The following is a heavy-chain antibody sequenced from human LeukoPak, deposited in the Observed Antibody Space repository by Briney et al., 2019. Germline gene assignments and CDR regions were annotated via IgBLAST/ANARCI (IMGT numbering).Heavy chain of an antibody. D-gene: IGHD6-13*01. V-gene: IGHV1-8*01. CDR3: ARGGSRGSSWYTTPLDY. CDR1: GYTFTSYD. J-gene: IGHJ4*02. Sequence: ASVKVSCKASGYTFTSYDINWVRQATGQGLEWMGWMNPNSGNTGYAQKFQGRVTMTRNTSISTAYMELSSLRSEDTAVYYCARGGSRGSSWYTTPLDYWGQGTLVTVSS. CDR2: MNPNSGNT.